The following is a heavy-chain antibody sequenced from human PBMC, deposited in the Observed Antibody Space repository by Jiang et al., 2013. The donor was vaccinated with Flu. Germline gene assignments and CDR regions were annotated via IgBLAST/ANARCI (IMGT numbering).Heavy chain of an antibody. Sequence: PGLVKPSQTLSLTCSVSGASIQKWWLLLELDSDQNPAKGLEWIAKIYYSGTTEYNPSLKSRVRISVDTSKNQFSLNLTSVTAADTAVYFCARGGYSFDFWGQGTLVTVSS. J-gene: IGHJ4*02. V-gene: IGHV4-31*03. CDR1: GASIQKWWLL. CDR3: ARGGYSFDF. CDR2: IYYSGTT.